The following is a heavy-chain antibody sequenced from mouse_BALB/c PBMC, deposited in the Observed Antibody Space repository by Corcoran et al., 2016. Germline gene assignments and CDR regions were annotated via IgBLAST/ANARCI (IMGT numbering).Heavy chain of an antibody. V-gene: IGHV9-4*02. CDR1: GYTFTTAG. D-gene: IGHD2-1*01. J-gene: IGHJ4*01. CDR3: ARSDGKEGMDY. Sequence: QIQLVQSGPELKKPGETVRISCRASGYTFTTAGMQWVQKMPGKGLKWIGWINTHSGVPKYAEDFKGRFAFSLENSASTAYLQISNLKNEDTATYFCARSDGKEGMDYWGQGTSVTVSS. CDR2: INTHSGVP.